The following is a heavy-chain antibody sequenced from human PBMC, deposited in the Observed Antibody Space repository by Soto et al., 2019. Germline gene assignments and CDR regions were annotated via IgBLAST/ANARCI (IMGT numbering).Heavy chain of an antibody. Sequence: GASVKVSCKASGYTFTSYGISWVRQAPGQGLEWMGWISAYNGSTSYAQKFQGRVTMTRDTSTSTVYMELSSLRSEDTAVYYCAIEDRYYDFWSGYYSLLARVWGQGTTVTVSS. D-gene: IGHD3-3*01. CDR1: GYTFTSYG. CDR3: AIEDRYYDFWSGYYSLLARV. J-gene: IGHJ6*02. V-gene: IGHV1-18*01. CDR2: ISAYNGST.